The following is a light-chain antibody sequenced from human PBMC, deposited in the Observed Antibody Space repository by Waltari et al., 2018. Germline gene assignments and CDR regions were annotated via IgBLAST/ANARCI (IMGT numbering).Light chain of an antibody. J-gene: IGLJ1*01. CDR1: KLGEKY. Sequence: SYELTQPPSVSVSPGQTASITCSGEKLGEKYAYWHHQKPGQSPLLVIYRDNMRPSGIPERFSGSNSGNTATLTISGTQAMDEADYYCQAWDSSTAVFGTGTKVTVL. V-gene: IGLV3-1*01. CDR3: QAWDSSTAV. CDR2: RDN.